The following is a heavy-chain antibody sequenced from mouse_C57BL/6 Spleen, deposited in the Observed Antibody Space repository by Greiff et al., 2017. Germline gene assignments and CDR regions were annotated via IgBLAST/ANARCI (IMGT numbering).Heavy chain of an antibody. V-gene: IGHV5-6*02. CDR3: ARLSTVVSYWYFDV. D-gene: IGHD1-1*01. J-gene: IGHJ1*03. CDR1: GFTFSSYG. Sequence: DVMLVESGGDLVKPGGSLKLSCAASGFTFSSYGMSWVRQTPDKRLEWVATISSGGSYTYYPDSVKGRFTISRDKAKNTLYLQMSSLKSEDTAMYYCARLSTVVSYWYFDVWGTGTTVTVSS. CDR2: ISSGGSYT.